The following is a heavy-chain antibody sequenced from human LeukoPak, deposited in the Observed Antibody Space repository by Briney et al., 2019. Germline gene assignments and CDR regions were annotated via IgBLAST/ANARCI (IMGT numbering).Heavy chain of an antibody. CDR3: ARGGRWELPRPYAFDI. CDR2: ISTYNGHT. J-gene: IGHJ3*02. D-gene: IGHD1-26*01. CDR1: GYTFTSYG. V-gene: IGHV1-18*01. Sequence: ASVKVSCKASGYTFTSYGISWLRQAPGQGLEWMGWISTYNGHTNYAQKLQCRVTMTTDTSTSTAYMELRNLRSDDTAVYYCARGGRWELPRPYAFDIWGQGTMVTVSS.